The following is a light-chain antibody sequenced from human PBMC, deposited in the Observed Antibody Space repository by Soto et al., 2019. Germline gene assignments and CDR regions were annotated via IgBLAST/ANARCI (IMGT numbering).Light chain of an antibody. V-gene: IGKV2-28*01. Sequence: DIVMTQSPLSLPVTPGEPSSISCSSSQSLLQSNGYKYLDWSLQKPGQSPQLLIYSGSYRASGVPDRFSGSGSGTDFTLKIRRVEAEDVGVDYCMQYQQSPQTFGQGTKVEI. J-gene: IGKJ1*01. CDR2: SGS. CDR1: QSLLQSNGYKY. CDR3: MQYQQSPQT.